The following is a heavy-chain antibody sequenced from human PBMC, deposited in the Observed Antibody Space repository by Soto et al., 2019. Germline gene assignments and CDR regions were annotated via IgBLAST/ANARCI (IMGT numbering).Heavy chain of an antibody. D-gene: IGHD3-10*01. CDR1: GDSINNADYY. Sequence: QVQLQESGPGLVKPSQTLSLNCSVSGDSINNADYYWSWIRQHAGQGLEWIGYIYYSGTTYYTPSPKSRVTISMDTSKNPFSLEMSSVTAAATAVYYSPSVRGQAFEIRGQGTMVTVSS. J-gene: IGHJ3*02. V-gene: IGHV4-30-4*08. CDR3: PSVRGQAFEI. CDR2: IYYSGTT.